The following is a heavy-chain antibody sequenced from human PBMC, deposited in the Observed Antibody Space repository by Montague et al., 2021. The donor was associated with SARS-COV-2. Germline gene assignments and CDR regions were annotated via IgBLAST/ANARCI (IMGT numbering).Heavy chain of an antibody. D-gene: IGHD3-3*01. CDR2: ISSSSSFR. V-gene: IGHV3-11*05. CDR1: GFTFSDYY. J-gene: IGHJ4*02. Sequence: SLRLSCAASGFTFSDYYMSWIRQAPGKGPEWVSYISSSSSFRNYXDSVKGRFTISRDNAKNSLYLQMNSLRAEDTAVYFCGRARITFFGVVIGPLDYWGQGTLVTVSS. CDR3: GRARITFFGVVIGPLDY.